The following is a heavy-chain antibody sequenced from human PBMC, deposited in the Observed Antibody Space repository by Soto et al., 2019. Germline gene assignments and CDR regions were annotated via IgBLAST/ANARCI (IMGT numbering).Heavy chain of an antibody. V-gene: IGHV3-30-3*01. D-gene: IGHD1-26*01. Sequence: QVQLVESGGGVVQPGRSLRLSCAASEFSLTPYAMHWVRQAPGKGLEWVTLISYDGSAKYYADSVRGRFTITRDNSKSAVYLQMSSLTAEDTAVYYCAREWDRGGGRYFWYFDLWGRGTLVTVSS. CDR3: AREWDRGGGRYFWYFDL. J-gene: IGHJ2*01. CDR2: ISYDGSAK. CDR1: EFSLTPYA.